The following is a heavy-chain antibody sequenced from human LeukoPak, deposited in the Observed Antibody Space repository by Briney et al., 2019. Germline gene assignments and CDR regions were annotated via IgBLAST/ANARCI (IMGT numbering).Heavy chain of an antibody. J-gene: IGHJ4*02. Sequence: TGGSLRLSCAASGFTFSSYWMHWVRQAPGKGLVWVSRINSDGSSTSYADSVKGRFTISRDNAKNTLYLQMNSLRAEDTAVYYCARDYYDSSGYSGFDYWGQVTLVNDAS. D-gene: IGHD3-22*01. CDR1: GFTFSSYW. CDR3: ARDYYDSSGYSGFDY. CDR2: INSDGSST. V-gene: IGHV3-74*01.